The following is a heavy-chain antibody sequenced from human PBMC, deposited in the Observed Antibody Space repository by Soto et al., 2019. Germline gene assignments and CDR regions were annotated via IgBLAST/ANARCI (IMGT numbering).Heavy chain of an antibody. CDR1: GLSVSGDY. V-gene: IGHV3-53*01. CDR3: ARDYGDYGLVFDI. J-gene: IGHJ3*02. D-gene: IGHD4-17*01. Sequence: EVKLVQSGGDLVQPGGSLRLSCAASGLSVSGDYMTWVRQAPGKGLEWVTMTYSGGPTDYADSVKGRFTISVDKSKNTLYLQMHSLSVDDTAVYYCARDYGDYGLVFDIWGQGTMVNVSS. CDR2: TYSGGPT.